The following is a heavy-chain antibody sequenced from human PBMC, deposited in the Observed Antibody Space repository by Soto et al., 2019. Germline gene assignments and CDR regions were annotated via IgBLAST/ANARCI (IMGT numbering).Heavy chain of an antibody. J-gene: IGHJ4*02. CDR2: IYYTGST. CDR1: GASIRSGGYY. CDR3: ARIEMASIK. V-gene: IGHV4-31*03. Sequence: PSETLSLTCIVSGASIRSGGYYWSWLRQSPGKGLEWIGHIYYTGSTFYSPSLKSRLTISLDTSKNQFSLDLRSVTAADTAMYYCARIEMASIKWGRGTLVTVS.